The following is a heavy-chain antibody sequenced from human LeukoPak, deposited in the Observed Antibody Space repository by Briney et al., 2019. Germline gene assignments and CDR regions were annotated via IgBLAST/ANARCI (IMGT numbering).Heavy chain of an antibody. D-gene: IGHD3-16*01. Sequence: ASVKVSCKASGYTFNSYGINWVRQAPGQGLEWMGWISVYNGNTNFAQRFQGRVTMTTDTSTSTAYMELRSVRSDDTAVYYCARDGRAFGGVNNWLDPWGQGTLVTVSS. V-gene: IGHV1-18*01. CDR1: GYTFNSYG. J-gene: IGHJ5*02. CDR2: ISVYNGNT. CDR3: ARDGRAFGGVNNWLDP.